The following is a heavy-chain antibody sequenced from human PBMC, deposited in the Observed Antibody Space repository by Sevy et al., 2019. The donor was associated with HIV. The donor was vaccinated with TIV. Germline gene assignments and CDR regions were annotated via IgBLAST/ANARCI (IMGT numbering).Heavy chain of an antibody. D-gene: IGHD3-16*01. V-gene: IGHV3-11*01. CDR2: ISGSGDTI. Sequence: GGSLRLSCAASGFTFSDYYMSWIRQAPGKGLQWISYISGSGDTIYYADSLKGRFTISRDKATNSLYLQMNSLRAEDTAVYYCARDHEKDGELGDDYYYGMDVWGRGTTVTVSS. CDR1: GFTFSDYY. J-gene: IGHJ6*02. CDR3: ARDHEKDGELGDDYYYGMDV.